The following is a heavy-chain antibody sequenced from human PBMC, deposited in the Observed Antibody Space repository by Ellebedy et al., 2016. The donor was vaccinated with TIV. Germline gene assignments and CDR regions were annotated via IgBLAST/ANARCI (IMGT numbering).Heavy chain of an antibody. CDR1: GFTFSNHW. CDR3: VRNGGSLDY. D-gene: IGHD1-26*01. CDR2: INLDGSEG. V-gene: IGHV3-7*01. Sequence: GESLKISXAASGFTFSNHWMSWVRQAPGKGLEWVANINLDGSEGKYVDSVKGRFTISRDNAQKSLFLQMNSLRAEDTAVYYCVRNGGSLDYWGQGSLVTVSS. J-gene: IGHJ4*02.